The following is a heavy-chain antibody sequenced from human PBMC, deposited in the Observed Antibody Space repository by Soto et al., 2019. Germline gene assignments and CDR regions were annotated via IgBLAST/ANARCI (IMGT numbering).Heavy chain of an antibody. CDR3: ARKIYDYVWGSYRYLYYFDY. Sequence: SETLSLTCTVSGVSVSSGRHSWSWIRQPPGKGLEWIGYIYHSGSTNYNPSLKSRTTISVDTSKNHFSLILRSVTAADTAMYYCARKIYDYVWGSYRYLYYFDYWGQGTLVTVSS. J-gene: IGHJ4*02. CDR1: GVSVSSGRHS. D-gene: IGHD3-16*02. V-gene: IGHV4-61*03. CDR2: IYHSGST.